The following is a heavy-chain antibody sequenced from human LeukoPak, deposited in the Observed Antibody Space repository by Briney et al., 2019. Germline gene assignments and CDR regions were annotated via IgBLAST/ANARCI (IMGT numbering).Heavy chain of an antibody. J-gene: IGHJ5*02. CDR3: AKSEITGTTRAPNRFDP. CDR1: GLTFSNFC. Sequence: GGSLRLSCAASGLTFSNFCMNWVRQTPGKGLEWVSAISGSNSYIYYADSVRGRFTISRDNSKNTLYLQMNSLRAEDTAVYFCAKSEITGTTRAPNRFDPRGQGTLVTVSS. CDR2: ISGSNSYI. V-gene: IGHV3-21*06. D-gene: IGHD1-7*01.